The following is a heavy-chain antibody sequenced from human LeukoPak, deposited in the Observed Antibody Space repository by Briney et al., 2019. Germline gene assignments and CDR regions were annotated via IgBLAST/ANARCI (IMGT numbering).Heavy chain of an antibody. J-gene: IGHJ4*02. CDR1: GFTFSSYS. V-gene: IGHV3-21*01. CDR3: ARGGPTIFGPGYYFDY. D-gene: IGHD3-3*01. CDR2: ISSSSSYI. Sequence: AGGSLRLSCAASGFTFSSYSMNWVRQAPGKGLEWVSSISSSSSYIYYADSVKGRFTISRDNAKNSLYLQMNSLRAEDTAVYYCARGGPTIFGPGYYFDYWGQGTLVTVSS.